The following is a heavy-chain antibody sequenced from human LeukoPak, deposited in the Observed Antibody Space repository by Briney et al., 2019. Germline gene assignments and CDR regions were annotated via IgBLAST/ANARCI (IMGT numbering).Heavy chain of an antibody. V-gene: IGHV1-69*05. J-gene: IGHJ4*02. CDR1: GGTLSSYA. CDR3: ARVVTDSSGYYFGYFDY. D-gene: IGHD3-22*01. Sequence: ASVKVSCKASGGTLSSYAISWVRQAPGQGLEWMGRIIPIFGTANYAQKFQGRVTITTDESTSTAYMELSSLRSEDTAVYYCARVVTDSSGYYFGYFDYWGQGTLVTVSS. CDR2: IIPIFGTA.